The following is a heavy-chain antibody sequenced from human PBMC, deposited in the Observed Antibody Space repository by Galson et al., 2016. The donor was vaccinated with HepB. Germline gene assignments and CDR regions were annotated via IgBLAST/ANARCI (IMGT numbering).Heavy chain of an antibody. D-gene: IGHD2-2*01. V-gene: IGHV1-18*04. J-gene: IGHJ4*02. CDR2: ISAYSGNT. CDR1: GYTFTSYG. Sequence: SVKVSCKASGYTFTSYGITWVRQAPGQGLEWMGLISAYSGNTNYAQKFQGRVSMTTDTSTRTAYLELRSLRSDDTAVYYCATAMGEYWGQGTVVAVSS. CDR3: ATAMGEY.